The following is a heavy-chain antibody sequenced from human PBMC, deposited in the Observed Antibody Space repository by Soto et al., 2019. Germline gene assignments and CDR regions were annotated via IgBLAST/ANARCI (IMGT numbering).Heavy chain of an antibody. Sequence: GASLKISCQVSGYTFTIYWIGWVRQMPGKGLEWMGIIYPSDSDTRYSPSFQGQVTISADQSINTAYLQWDSLKASDTAISYCARPANTVADHFDLWGQGTPVTVSS. CDR3: ARPANTVADHFDL. D-gene: IGHD4-17*01. CDR2: IYPSDSDT. CDR1: GYTFTIYW. V-gene: IGHV5-51*01. J-gene: IGHJ4*02.